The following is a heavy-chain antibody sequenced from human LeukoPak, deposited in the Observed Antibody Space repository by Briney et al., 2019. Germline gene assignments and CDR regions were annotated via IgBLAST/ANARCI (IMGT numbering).Heavy chain of an antibody. CDR2: IKQDGSEK. J-gene: IGHJ6*03. CDR3: AKDRSMYYYYYMDV. D-gene: IGHD1-26*01. CDR1: GFTFRSYW. Sequence: GGALRLSCAASGFTFRSYWMSWVRQAPGKGLEWVANIKQDGSEKYYADSVKGRFTISRDNSKNTLYLQMNSLRAEDTAVYYCAKDRSMYYYYYMDVWGKGTTVTVSS. V-gene: IGHV3-7*01.